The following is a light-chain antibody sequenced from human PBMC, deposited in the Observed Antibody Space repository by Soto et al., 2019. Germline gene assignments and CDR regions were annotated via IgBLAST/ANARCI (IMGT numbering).Light chain of an antibody. Sequence: EIVMTQSPLSLTVTTGEPASISCKSSQRLHHNNGNTLLDWYMQKPGQSPQLLIYLGSRRAPGAPDRVSGSGSGTDFTLRISTVEADDAAIYYCMQALQTPRTFGQGTKLEI. CDR2: LGS. V-gene: IGKV2-28*01. CDR3: MQALQTPRT. J-gene: IGKJ1*01. CDR1: QRLHHNNGNTL.